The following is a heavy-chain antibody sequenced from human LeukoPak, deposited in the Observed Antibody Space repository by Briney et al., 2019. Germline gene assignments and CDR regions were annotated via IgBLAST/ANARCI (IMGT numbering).Heavy chain of an antibody. CDR3: ARDRLVVVRNWFDP. V-gene: IGHV3-33*01. CDR1: GFTFSSYG. J-gene: IGHJ5*02. CDR2: IWYDGGNK. D-gene: IGHD3-22*01. Sequence: GGSLRLSCAASGFTFSSYGMHWVRQAPGKGLEWVAVIWYDGGNKYYADFVKGRFTISRDNSKNTLYLQMNSLRAEDTAVYYCARDRLVVVRNWFDPWGQGTLVTVSS.